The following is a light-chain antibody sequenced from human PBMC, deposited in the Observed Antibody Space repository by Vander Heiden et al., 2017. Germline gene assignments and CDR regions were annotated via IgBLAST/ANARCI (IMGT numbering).Light chain of an antibody. J-gene: IGLJ2*01. CDR1: SSDVGAYNY. CDR2: EVS. V-gene: IGLV2-8*01. CDR3: SSYAGSRGV. Sequence: QSALTQPPSASGSPGHSVTISCTGTSSDVGAYNYVSWYQQHPGKAPKLMIYEVSKRPSGVPDRFSGSKSGNTASLTVSGLQAEDEADYYCSSYAGSRGVFGGGTKLTVL.